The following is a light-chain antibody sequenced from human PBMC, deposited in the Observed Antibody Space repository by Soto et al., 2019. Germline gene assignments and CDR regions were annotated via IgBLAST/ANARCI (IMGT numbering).Light chain of an antibody. J-gene: IGKJ3*01. CDR1: QSVLYSSNNKNY. CDR2: WAS. Sequence: DIVMTQSPDSLAVSLGERATINCMSSQSVLYSSNNKNYLAWSQKKPGQPPKLLIYWASTRESGVPDRFSGSGAGPDYTLAISILQPEDVAVYYCQQYYSTPLTFGPGTKVDIK. CDR3: QQYYSTPLT. V-gene: IGKV4-1*01.